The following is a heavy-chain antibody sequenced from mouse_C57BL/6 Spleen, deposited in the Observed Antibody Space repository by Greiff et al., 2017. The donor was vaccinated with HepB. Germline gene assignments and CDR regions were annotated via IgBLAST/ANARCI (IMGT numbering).Heavy chain of an antibody. J-gene: IGHJ3*01. V-gene: IGHV1-20*01. D-gene: IGHD2-3*01. CDR1: GYSFTGYF. CDR2: INPYNGDT. CDR3: ARDDGYGAWFAY. Sequence: EVQLQQSGPELVKPGDSVKISCKASGYSFTGYFMNWVMQSHGKSLEWIGRINPYNGDTFYNQKFKGKATLTVDKSSSTAHIELRSLSSEDSAVYYCARDDGYGAWFAYWGQGTLVTVSA.